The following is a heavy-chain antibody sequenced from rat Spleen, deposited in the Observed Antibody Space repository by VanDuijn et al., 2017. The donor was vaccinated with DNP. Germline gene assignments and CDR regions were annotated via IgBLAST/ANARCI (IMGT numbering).Heavy chain of an antibody. CDR3: TRINYGGYYYVMDV. J-gene: IGHJ4*01. D-gene: IGHD1-11*01. V-gene: IGHV5-29*01. CDR1: GFIFSNYW. Sequence: EVQLVESGGGPVQPGRSLKLSCVASGFIFSNYWMTWVRQAPTRGLEWVALISYDGSRTYYRDSVKGRFTISRDNAKSTLYLQMDSLRSEDTATYYCTRINYGGYYYVMDVWGQGASVTVSS. CDR2: ISYDGSRT.